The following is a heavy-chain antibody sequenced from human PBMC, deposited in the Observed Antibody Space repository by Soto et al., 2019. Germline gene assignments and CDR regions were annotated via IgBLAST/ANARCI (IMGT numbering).Heavy chain of an antibody. CDR1: DGSISNFY. D-gene: IGHD3-22*01. CDR3: ARAPMVLTRSYFDS. V-gene: IGHV4-59*01. Sequence: SETLSLTCTVSDGSISNFYWSWIRQPPGKGLEWIGYISSSGNTNYNPSLKSRVSISVDTSKNQFSLNLTSVTAADAAVYYCARAPMVLTRSYFDSWGQGTPVTVSS. J-gene: IGHJ4*02. CDR2: ISSSGNT.